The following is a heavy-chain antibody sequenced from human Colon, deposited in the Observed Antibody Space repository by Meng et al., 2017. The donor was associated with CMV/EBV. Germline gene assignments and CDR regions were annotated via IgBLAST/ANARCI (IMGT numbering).Heavy chain of an antibody. V-gene: IGHV3-7*01. CDR2: IKQDGSEK. CDR3: ASGGITDYFDY. CDR1: GFTFSSYW. D-gene: IGHD3-10*01. J-gene: IGHJ4*02. Sequence: GESLKISCAASGFTFSSYWMSWVRQAPGKGLEWVANIKQDGSEKYYVDSVKGRFTISRDNAKNSLYLQMNSLRAEDTAVYYCASGGITDYFDYWGQGTVVTVSS.